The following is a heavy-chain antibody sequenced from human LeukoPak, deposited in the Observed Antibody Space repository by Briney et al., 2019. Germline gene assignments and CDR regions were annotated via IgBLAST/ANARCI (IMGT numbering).Heavy chain of an antibody. CDR3: ASDSSGYQ. CDR2: IKEDGSEK. Sequence: GGSLRLSCAACGFTFRTHWTSRARQAPGKGLEWVANIKEDGSEKYYGDSVEGRFTISRDNAKNSLYLQMNSLGAEDTAVYYCASDSSGYQWGQGTLVTVSS. CDR1: GFTFRTHW. D-gene: IGHD3-22*01. V-gene: IGHV3-7*01. J-gene: IGHJ4*02.